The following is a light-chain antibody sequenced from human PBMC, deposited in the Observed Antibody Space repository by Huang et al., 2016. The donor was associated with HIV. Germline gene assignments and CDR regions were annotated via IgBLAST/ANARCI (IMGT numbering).Light chain of an antibody. J-gene: IGKJ4*01. CDR3: QQYGSSPLT. CDR1: TSVRSSS. V-gene: IGKV3-20*01. CDR2: GAS. Sequence: EIVLTQSPGTLSLSPGERATLSCRASTSVRSSSLAWYQQKPGQSPRLLIVGASNRATAIADRFSGSVAATDFTLTISRLEPEDFAVYYCQQYGSSPLTFGGGTKVEIK.